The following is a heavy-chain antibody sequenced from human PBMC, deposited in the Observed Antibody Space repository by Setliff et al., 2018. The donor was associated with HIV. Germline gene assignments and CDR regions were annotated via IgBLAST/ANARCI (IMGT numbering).Heavy chain of an antibody. CDR3: ARPCTGGGYNYWYFDL. CDR2: IYYSGTT. Sequence: SETLSLTCTVSGGSISGSDYYWAWIRQPPGKGLEWIGSIYYSGTTYYNPSLKSRVTISVDTSKNQFSLKLSSVTAADTAVYHCARPCTGGGYNYWYFDLWGRGALVTVSS. CDR1: GGSISGSDYY. D-gene: IGHD5-12*01. V-gene: IGHV4-39*01. J-gene: IGHJ2*01.